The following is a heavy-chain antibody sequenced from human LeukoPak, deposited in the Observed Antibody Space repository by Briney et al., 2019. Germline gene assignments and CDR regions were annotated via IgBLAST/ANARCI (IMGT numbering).Heavy chain of an antibody. CDR2: IKQDGTAK. V-gene: IGHV3-7*01. CDR3: ATIQLWFYYMDV. CDR1: GFTFSSYW. Sequence: GGSLRLSCAASGFTFSSYWMSWVRQAPGKGLEWVANIKQDGTAKYYVDSVKGRFTISRDNAKNSLYLQMNSLRAEDTAVYYCATIQLWFYYMDVWGKGTTVTVSS. D-gene: IGHD5-18*01. J-gene: IGHJ6*03.